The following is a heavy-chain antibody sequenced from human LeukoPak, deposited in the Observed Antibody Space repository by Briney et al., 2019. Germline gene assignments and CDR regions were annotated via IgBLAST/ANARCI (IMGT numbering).Heavy chain of an antibody. CDR1: GGSINSYY. J-gene: IGHJ4*02. V-gene: IGHV4-59*01. Sequence: SKTLSLTCTVSGGSINSYYWSWIRQPPGKGLEWIGYIYYSGSTNYNPSLKSRVTISIDTSKSQFSLKLTSVTAADTAVYYCAPESERWLLRSWGQGTLVTVSS. CDR3: APESERWLLRS. D-gene: IGHD6-19*01. CDR2: IYYSGST.